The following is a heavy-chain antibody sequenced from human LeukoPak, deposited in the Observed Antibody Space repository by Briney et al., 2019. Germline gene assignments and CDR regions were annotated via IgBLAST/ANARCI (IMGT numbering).Heavy chain of an antibody. CDR2: IYYSGST. CDR3: ARGGTMIVANDASDI. Sequence: SETLSLTCTVSGGSISSGDYYWSWIRQPPGTGLEWIGYIYYSGSTYYNPSLKSRVTISVDTSKNQFSLKLSSVTAADTAVYYCARGGTMIVANDASDIWGQGTMVTVSS. CDR1: GGSISSGDYY. J-gene: IGHJ3*02. D-gene: IGHD3-22*01. V-gene: IGHV4-61*08.